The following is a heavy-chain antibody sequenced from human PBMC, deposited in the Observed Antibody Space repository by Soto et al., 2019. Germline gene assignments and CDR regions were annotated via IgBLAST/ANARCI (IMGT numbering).Heavy chain of an antibody. V-gene: IGHV4-39*01. D-gene: IGHD3-3*01. J-gene: IGHJ6*03. CDR1: GDTMRSRGYY. Sequence: PSERLALGCAVCGDTMRSRGYYWGWLRQPPGKGLEWIGSIYYSGSTYYNPSLKSRVTISVDTSKNQFSLKLSSVTAADTAVYYCARQSRGFGVVTIRPYYYYMDAWGKGTTVTAP. CDR3: ARQSRGFGVVTIRPYYYYMDA. CDR2: IYYSGST.